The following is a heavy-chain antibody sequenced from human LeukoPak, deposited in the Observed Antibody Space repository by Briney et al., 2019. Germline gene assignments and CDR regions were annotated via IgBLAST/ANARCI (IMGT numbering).Heavy chain of an antibody. V-gene: IGHV1-2*02. CDR2: INPNSGGT. CDR1: GYTFTAYY. Sequence: GASVKVSCKASGYTFTAYYMLWVRQAPGQGLEWMGWINPNSGGTNYAQKFQGRVTMTRDTSISTAYMELSRLRSDDTAVYYCARALGVPAASSSYYYYGMDVWGQGTTVTVSS. CDR3: ARALGVPAASSSYYYYGMDV. J-gene: IGHJ6*02. D-gene: IGHD2-2*01.